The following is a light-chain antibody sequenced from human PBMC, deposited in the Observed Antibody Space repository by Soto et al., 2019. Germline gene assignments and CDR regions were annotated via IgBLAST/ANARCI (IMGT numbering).Light chain of an antibody. V-gene: IGLV1-51*02. CDR2: END. CDR1: NSNIGNYY. CDR3: GTWDSSLSIFV. Sequence: QSVLTRPPSVSAAPGQKVTMSCSGGNSNIGNYYVSWHQQLPGTAPKLLIYENDKRPSGIPDRFSGSKSGTSATLGITGLQTGDEADYYCGTWDSSLSIFVFGTGTKVTVL. J-gene: IGLJ1*01.